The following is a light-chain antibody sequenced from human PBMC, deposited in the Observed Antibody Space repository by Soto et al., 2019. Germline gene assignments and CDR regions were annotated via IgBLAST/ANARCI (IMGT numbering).Light chain of an antibody. J-gene: IGKJ1*01. CDR2: GVS. CDR1: QSVSSTF. CDR3: QQYASSVT. Sequence: EIVLTQSPGSLSLSPGERATLSCRASQSVSSTFFAWYQQKPGQAPRLLMSGVSSRATGVPDRFIGSGSGTDFTLTISRLEPEDFAVYYCQQYASSVTFGQWTKVEIK. V-gene: IGKV3-20*01.